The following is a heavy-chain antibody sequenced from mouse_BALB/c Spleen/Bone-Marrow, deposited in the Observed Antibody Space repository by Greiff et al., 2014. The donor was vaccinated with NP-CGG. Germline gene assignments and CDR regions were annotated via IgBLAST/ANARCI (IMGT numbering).Heavy chain of an antibody. CDR1: GFTFSDYF. V-gene: IGHV5-4*02. J-gene: IGHJ3*01. CDR3: ARDGDYRYAWFAF. D-gene: IGHD2-14*01. CDR2: ISDGGNYT. Sequence: VHVKQSGGALVKPGGSLKLSCAASGFTFSDYFMYWVRQTPEKRLEWVATISDGGNYTCYPDSVKGRFTISRDNAKNNLHLQMNSLKSEDTAKYFCARDGDYRYAWFAFWGQGTLVTVSA.